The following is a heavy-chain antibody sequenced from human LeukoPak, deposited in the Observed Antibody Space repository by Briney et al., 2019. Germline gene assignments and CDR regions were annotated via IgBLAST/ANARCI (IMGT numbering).Heavy chain of an antibody. D-gene: IGHD3-22*01. V-gene: IGHV3-30*02. J-gene: IGHJ4*02. Sequence: GGSLRLSCAASGFTFSSYGMHWVRQAPGKGLEWVAFIRYDGSNKYYADSVKGRFTISRDNSKNTLYLQMNSLRAEDTAVYYCAKDPYASSYYYDSSGDYYFDYWGQGTLVTVSS. CDR1: GFTFSSYG. CDR2: IRYDGSNK. CDR3: AKDPYASSYYYDSSGDYYFDY.